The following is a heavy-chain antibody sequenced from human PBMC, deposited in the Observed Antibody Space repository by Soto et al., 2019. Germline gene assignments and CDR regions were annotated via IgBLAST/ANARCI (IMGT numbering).Heavy chain of an antibody. J-gene: IGHJ6*03. CDR1: GFTFSSYS. CDR3: ASSMLRRYDFWSGSNMDV. CDR2: ISSSSSTI. V-gene: IGHV3-48*01. Sequence: GGSLRLSCAASGFTFSSYSMNWVRQAPGKGLEWVSYISSSSSTIYYADSVKGRFTISRDNAKNSLYLQMNSLRAEDTAVYYCASSMLRRYDFWSGSNMDVWCKGTTVTVSS. D-gene: IGHD3-3*01.